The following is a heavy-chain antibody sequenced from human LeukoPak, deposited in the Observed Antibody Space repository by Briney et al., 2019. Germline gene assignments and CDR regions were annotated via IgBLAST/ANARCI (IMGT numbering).Heavy chain of an antibody. D-gene: IGHD1-26*01. CDR3: AKSIPEVGVLFDY. CDR1: GFTFSSYA. J-gene: IGHJ4*02. V-gene: IGHV3-23*01. Sequence: GGSLRLACAASGFTFSSYAMSWVRQAPGKGLGWVSAISGSGGSTYYADSVKGRFTISRDNSKNTLYLQMSSLRAEDTAVYYCAKSIPEVGVLFDYWGQGTLVTVSS. CDR2: ISGSGGST.